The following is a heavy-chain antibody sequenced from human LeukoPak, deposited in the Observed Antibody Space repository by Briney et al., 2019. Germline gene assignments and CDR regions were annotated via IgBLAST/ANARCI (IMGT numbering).Heavy chain of an antibody. CDR1: GFTFDDYA. V-gene: IGHV3-43D*04. CDR3: AKEGGTAMVTLDY. Sequence: GGSLRLSCAASGFTFDDYAMHWVRQAPGKGLEWVSLISWDGGSTYYADSVKGRFTISRDNSKNPLYLQMNSLRAKDTALYYCAKEGGTAMVTLDYWGQGTLVTVSS. CDR2: ISWDGGST. J-gene: IGHJ4*02. D-gene: IGHD5-18*01.